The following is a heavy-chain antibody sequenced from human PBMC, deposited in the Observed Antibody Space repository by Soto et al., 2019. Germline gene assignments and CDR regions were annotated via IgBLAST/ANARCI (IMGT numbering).Heavy chain of an antibody. D-gene: IGHD6-19*01. J-gene: IGHJ6*03. V-gene: IGHV3-21*01. Sequence: EVQLVESGGGLVKPGGSLRLSCSASGFTFSSYSMNWVRQAPGKGLEWVSSISSSSSYIYYADSVKGRFTISRDNAKNPLYLQRNTLRAEDTAVYYCARDHGSSSYYYYYYMDVGGKGTTVTVSS. CDR3: ARDHGSSSYYYYYYMDV. CDR2: ISSSSSYI. CDR1: GFTFSSYS.